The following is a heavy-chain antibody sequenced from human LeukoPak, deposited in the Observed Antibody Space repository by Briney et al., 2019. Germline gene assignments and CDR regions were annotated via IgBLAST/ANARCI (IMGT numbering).Heavy chain of an antibody. CDR2: ISGSGGST. CDR1: GFTFSFYD. CDR3: VKEGERHDYGDYEFDY. J-gene: IGHJ4*02. Sequence: GGSLRLSCAASGFTFSFYDMSWVRQAPGKGLEWVSAISGSGGSTYYADSVKGRFTISRDNFKNTLYLQMNSLRAEDTAVYYCVKEGERHDYGDYEFDYWGQGTLVTVSS. D-gene: IGHD4-17*01. V-gene: IGHV3-23*01.